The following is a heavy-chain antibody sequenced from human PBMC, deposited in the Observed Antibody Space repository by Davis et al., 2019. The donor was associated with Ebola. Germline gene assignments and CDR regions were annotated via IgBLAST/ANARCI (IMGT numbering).Heavy chain of an antibody. CDR1: GFTFSDYY. CDR3: ARRTFYYGSGSYWYYFDY. V-gene: IGHV3-11*04. CDR2: ISSSGSTI. D-gene: IGHD3-10*01. Sequence: GESLKISCAASGFTFSDYYMSWIRQAPGKGLEWVSYISSSGSTIYYADSVKGRFTISRDNAKNSLYLQMNSLRAEDTAVYYCARRTFYYGSGSYWYYFDYWGQGTLVTVSS. J-gene: IGHJ4*02.